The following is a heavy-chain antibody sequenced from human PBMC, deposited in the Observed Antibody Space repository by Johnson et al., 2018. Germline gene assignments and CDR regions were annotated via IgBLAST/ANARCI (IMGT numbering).Heavy chain of an antibody. D-gene: IGHD5-18*01. J-gene: IGHJ3*01. CDR1: GFTFSSYG. CDR3: SRGSWIQIWDSFDL. V-gene: IGHV3-33*08. CDR2: IWYDGSNK. Sequence: QVQLVQSGGGVVQPGRSLRLSCAASGFTFSSYGMHWVRQAPGKGLEWVAVIWYDGSNKYYADSVKGRFTISRHNSKNTLYLQVNSLRAEDTAVYYCSRGSWIQIWDSFDLWGQGTMVTVSS.